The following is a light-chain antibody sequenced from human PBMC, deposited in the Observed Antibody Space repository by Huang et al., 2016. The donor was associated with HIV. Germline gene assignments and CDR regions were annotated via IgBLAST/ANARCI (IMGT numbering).Light chain of an antibody. J-gene: IGKJ1*01. Sequence: AIQMTQSPSSLSASVGDRVTITCRASQGITDDLAWYQQKPWKAHKLLISGASTLRRGVPSRFSGSGSGTDFTLTISSLQPEDYATYYGLQDHNYPRTFGQGTKVEI. V-gene: IGKV1-6*01. CDR2: GAS. CDR3: LQDHNYPRT. CDR1: QGITDD.